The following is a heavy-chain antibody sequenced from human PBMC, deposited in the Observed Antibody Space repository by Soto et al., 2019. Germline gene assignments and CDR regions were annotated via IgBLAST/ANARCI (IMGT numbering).Heavy chain of an antibody. CDR2: IYYSGST. CDR3: ARSILGDFDY. V-gene: IGHV4-59*01. D-gene: IGHD2-15*01. CDR1: GGSISSYY. Sequence: QVQLQESGPGLVKPSETLSLTCTVSGGSISSYYWSWIRQPPGKGLEWIGYIYYSGSTNYNPSLKSRVTISVDTSKNQFSLKLSSVTAADTAVYYCARSILGDFDYWGQGTLVTVSS. J-gene: IGHJ4*02.